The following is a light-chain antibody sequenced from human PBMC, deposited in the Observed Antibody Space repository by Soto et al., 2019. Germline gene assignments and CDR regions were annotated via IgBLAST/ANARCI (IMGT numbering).Light chain of an antibody. CDR1: SSDVGGYNS. CDR3: SSYTSSRTLV. CDR2: EVS. Sequence: QSALTQPASVSGSPGQSITISCTGTSSDVGGYNSVSWYQQHPGKAPKLMIYEVSNRPSGVSNRFSGSKSGNTASLTISGLQAEDEADYYCSSYTSSRTLVFGGGTKLTVL. J-gene: IGLJ2*01. V-gene: IGLV2-14*01.